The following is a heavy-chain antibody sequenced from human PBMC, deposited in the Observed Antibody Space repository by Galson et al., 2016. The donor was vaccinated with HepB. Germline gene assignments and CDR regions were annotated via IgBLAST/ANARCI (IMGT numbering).Heavy chain of an antibody. D-gene: IGHD3-22*01. CDR1: GGSIYSTSDY. V-gene: IGHV4-39*01. CDR2: IFHTGTT. Sequence: SETLSLTCTVSGGSIYSTSDYWGWIRQPPGKGLEWSGTIFHTGTTYYNPSLRGRVTISVDTSKNQFSLKLSSVTAADTAVYYCARWRHYYDSSGHLRNDAFDSWGQGTKITVSS. J-gene: IGHJ3*02. CDR3: ARWRHYYDSSGHLRNDAFDS.